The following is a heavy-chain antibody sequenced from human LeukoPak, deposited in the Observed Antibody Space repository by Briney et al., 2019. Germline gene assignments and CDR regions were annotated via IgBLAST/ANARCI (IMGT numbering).Heavy chain of an antibody. J-gene: IGHJ4*02. CDR2: IRSNTYGGTT. Sequence: GGSLRLSCTASGFTFGDYAMSWVRQAPGKGREWVGFIRSNTYGGTTEYAASVKGRFTISRDDSKSIAYLQMNSLETEDTAVYYCTRADWTRVTTAIYFGYWGQGTLVTASS. CDR1: GFTFGDYA. V-gene: IGHV3-49*04. D-gene: IGHD4-17*01. CDR3: TRADWTRVTTAIYFGY.